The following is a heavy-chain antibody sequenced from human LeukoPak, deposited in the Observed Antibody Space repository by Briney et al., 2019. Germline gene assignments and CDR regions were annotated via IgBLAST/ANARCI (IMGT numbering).Heavy chain of an antibody. V-gene: IGHV3-30*02. CDR3: AKDRSDFWSGYAVDY. D-gene: IGHD3-3*01. J-gene: IGHJ4*02. Sequence: GGSLRPSCAACGCTFSCYGMHWVRQAPGKGLAGVAFIRYDGSKKYYEDSVKGRFTISRDNSKNTLYLQMDSLRAEDTAVYYCAKDRSDFWSGYAVDYWGQGTLVTVSS. CDR1: GCTFSCYG. CDR2: IRYDGSKK.